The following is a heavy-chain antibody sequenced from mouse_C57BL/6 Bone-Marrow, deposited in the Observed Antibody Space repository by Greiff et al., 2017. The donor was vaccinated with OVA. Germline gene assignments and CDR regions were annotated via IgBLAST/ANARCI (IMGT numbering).Heavy chain of an antibody. V-gene: IGHV1-50*01. Sequence: QVQLQQPGAELVKPGASVKLSCKASGYTFTSYWMQWVKQRPGQGLEWIGEIDPSDSYTNYNQKFKGKATLTVDTSSSTAYMQLSSLTSGDSAVYYCASGVFAYWGKGTVVTVSA. CDR3: ASGVFAY. J-gene: IGHJ3*01. CDR2: IDPSDSYT. CDR1: GYTFTSYW.